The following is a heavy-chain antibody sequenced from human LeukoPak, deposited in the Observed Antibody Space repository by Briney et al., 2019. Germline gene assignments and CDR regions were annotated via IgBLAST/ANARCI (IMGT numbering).Heavy chain of an antibody. V-gene: IGHV3-53*01. CDR2: IYSGGTT. Sequence: GGSLRLSCAASGFTVGSNYMSWVRQAPGKGLEWVSLIYSGGTTYYADSVKGRFTISRDNSKNTLYLQMDSLRAEDTAVYYCARDRGVNMVRGASRRRAIYYYMDVWGKGTTVTISS. J-gene: IGHJ6*03. CDR3: ARDRGVNMVRGASRRRAIYYYMDV. CDR1: GFTVGSNY. D-gene: IGHD3-10*01.